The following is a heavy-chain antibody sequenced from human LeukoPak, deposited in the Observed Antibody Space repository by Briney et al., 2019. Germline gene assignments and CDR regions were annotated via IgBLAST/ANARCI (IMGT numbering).Heavy chain of an antibody. CDR1: GGSISSSSYY. J-gene: IGHJ3*02. Sequence: PSESLSLTCTLSGGSISSSSYYWGWVRQPPGEGLEWIGSIYYSGTTNYNPSLKSRVTISVDTSKNQFSLKLSSVTAADTAVYYCARFVGSSWLAFDIWGQGTMVTVSS. CDR3: ARFVGSSWLAFDI. CDR2: IYYSGTT. V-gene: IGHV4-39*07. D-gene: IGHD6-13*01.